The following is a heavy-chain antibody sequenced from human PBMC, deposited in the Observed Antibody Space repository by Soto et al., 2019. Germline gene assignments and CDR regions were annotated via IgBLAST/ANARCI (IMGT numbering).Heavy chain of an antibody. J-gene: IGHJ4*02. Sequence: PGGSLQLSXVASGFTFRTDAVAWIRQAPGKGLEWVSVIGADGNGIQYADPVEGRFTISRDNSQSSLYLQMNSLRAEDTAVYYCAKYSTTAASRYFDLWGQGTMVTVSS. CDR1: GFTFRTDA. CDR3: AKYSTTAASRYFDL. CDR2: IGADGNGI. V-gene: IGHV3-23*01. D-gene: IGHD1-1*01.